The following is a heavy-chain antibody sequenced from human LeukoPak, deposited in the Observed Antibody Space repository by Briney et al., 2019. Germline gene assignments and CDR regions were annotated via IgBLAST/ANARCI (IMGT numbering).Heavy chain of an antibody. CDR1: GFTFSSYG. J-gene: IGHJ4*02. D-gene: IGHD2-2*01. CDR3: AKGWAVVPAAGIGFDY. Sequence: PGGSLRLSCAASGFTFSSYGMHWVRQAPGKGLEWVAVISYDGSNKYHADSVKGRFTISRDNSKNTLYLQMNSLRAEDTAVYYCAKGWAVVPAAGIGFDYWGQGTLVTVSS. CDR2: ISYDGSNK. V-gene: IGHV3-30*18.